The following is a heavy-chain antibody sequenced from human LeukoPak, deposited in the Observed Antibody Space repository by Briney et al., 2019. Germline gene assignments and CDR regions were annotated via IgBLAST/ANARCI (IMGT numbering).Heavy chain of an antibody. CDR1: AGSLSSSY. CDR3: ARVAYYDSSGYYFDY. Sequence: SESLSLTCTVSAGSLSSSYTSWIRQPPGKGLEWIGYIYYSGSTNYNHSLKSRVTISVDTSKNQFSLRMRSVTAADTAVDYCARVAYYDSSGYYFDYWGQGTLVTVSS. J-gene: IGHJ4*02. V-gene: IGHV4-59*01. D-gene: IGHD3-22*01. CDR2: IYYSGST.